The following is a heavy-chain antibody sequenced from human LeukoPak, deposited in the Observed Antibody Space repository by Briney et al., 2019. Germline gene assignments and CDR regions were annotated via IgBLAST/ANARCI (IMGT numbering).Heavy chain of an antibody. J-gene: IGHJ4*02. Sequence: GESLKISCKGSGYSFTNYWIGWVRQMPGKGLEWMGIIYPGDSDSRYSPSFQGQVTISADKSISTAYLQWSSLKASDTAMYYCARQSSSSNYGFDYWGRGTLVTVSS. V-gene: IGHV5-51*01. D-gene: IGHD4-11*01. CDR3: ARQSSSSNYGFDY. CDR1: GYSFTNYW. CDR2: IYPGDSDS.